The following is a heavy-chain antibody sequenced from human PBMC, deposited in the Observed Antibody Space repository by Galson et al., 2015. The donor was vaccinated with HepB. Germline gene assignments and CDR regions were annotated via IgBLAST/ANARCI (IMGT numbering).Heavy chain of an antibody. V-gene: IGHV1-18*01. CDR2: ISAYNGNT. J-gene: IGHJ4*02. CDR1: GYTFTSYG. CDR3: ASSLPSGYSGYRTLYY. D-gene: IGHD5-12*01. Sequence: SVKVSCKASGYTFTSYGISWVRQAPGQGLEWMGWISAYNGNTNYAQKLQGRVTMTTDTSTSTAYMELRSLRSDDTAVYYCASSLPSGYSGYRTLYYWGQGTLVTVSS.